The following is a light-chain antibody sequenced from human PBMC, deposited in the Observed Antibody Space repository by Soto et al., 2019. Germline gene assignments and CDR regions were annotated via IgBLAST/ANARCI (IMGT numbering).Light chain of an antibody. CDR1: SSNIGNNY. CDR2: STY. Sequence: QSVLTQPPSASGTPGQRVTISCSGSSSNIGNNYVYWFQHLPGTAPKLLISSTYQRPSGVPDRFSGSKSGNTASLTISGLQADDEADYSCCSFAGNYFYVFGSGTKLTVL. V-gene: IGLV1-47*01. CDR3: CSFAGNYFYV. J-gene: IGLJ1*01.